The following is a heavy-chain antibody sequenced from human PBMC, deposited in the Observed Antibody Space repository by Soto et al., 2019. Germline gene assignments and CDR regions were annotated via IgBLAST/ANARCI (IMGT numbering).Heavy chain of an antibody. V-gene: IGHV3-33*01. D-gene: IGHD3-22*01. CDR3: ARVEAPMIHSDHYYYGMDV. CDR2: IWYDGTNA. J-gene: IGHJ6*02. Sequence: QVQLVESGGGVVRPGRSLRLACEASGFTFNTYGMHWVRQAPGKGLQWVAVIWYDGTNAYYADSVKGRFTISRDNSKDTLYLEMNNLRAEETAVYYCARVEAPMIHSDHYYYGMDVWGQGTTVTV. CDR1: GFTFNTYG.